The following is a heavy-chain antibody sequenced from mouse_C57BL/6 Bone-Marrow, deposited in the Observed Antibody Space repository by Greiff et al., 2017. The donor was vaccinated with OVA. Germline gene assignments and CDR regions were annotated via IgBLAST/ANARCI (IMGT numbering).Heavy chain of an antibody. D-gene: IGHD2-1*01. J-gene: IGHJ4*01. CDR2: IDPETGGN. V-gene: IGHV1-15*01. CDR1: GYTFTDYE. CDR3: TRSLYGNYLYYAMDY. Sequence: VQGVESGAELVRPGASVTLSCKASGYTFTDYEMHWVKQTPVHGLEWIGAIDPETGGNAYNQKFKGKAILTADKSSSTAYMELRSLTSEDSAVYYCTRSLYGNYLYYAMDYWGQGTSVTVSS.